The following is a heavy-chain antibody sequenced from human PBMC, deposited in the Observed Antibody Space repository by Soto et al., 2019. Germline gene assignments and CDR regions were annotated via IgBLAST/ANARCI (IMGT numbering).Heavy chain of an antibody. V-gene: IGHV4-34*01. D-gene: IGHD6-6*01. CDR2: INHSGST. CDR3: ARGGRYSSSTGMVRNYYYYYGMDV. CDR1: GGSFSGYY. J-gene: IGHJ6*02. Sequence: LSLTCAVYGGSFSGYYWSWIRQPPGKGLEWIGEINHSGSTNYNPSLKSRVTISVDTSKNQLSLKLSSVTAADTAVYYCARGGRYSSSTGMVRNYYYYYGMDVWGQGTTVTVSS.